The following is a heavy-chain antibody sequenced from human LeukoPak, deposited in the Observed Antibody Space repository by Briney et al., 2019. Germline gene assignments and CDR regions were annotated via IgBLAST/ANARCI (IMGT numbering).Heavy chain of an antibody. CDR1: GGTFSKSS. Sequence: GSSVKVSCKGSGGTFSKSSISWVRQAPGQGLEWIGRTIPLVGVTHYAQKLQGRVTITADRSTGTAFMELNSLRSEDTAVYYCARVQAVGVPVAIDAYYDYGMDIWGQGTTVTASS. D-gene: IGHD2-2*02. CDR2: TIPLVGVT. J-gene: IGHJ6*02. V-gene: IGHV1-69*04. CDR3: ARVQAVGVPVAIDAYYDYGMDI.